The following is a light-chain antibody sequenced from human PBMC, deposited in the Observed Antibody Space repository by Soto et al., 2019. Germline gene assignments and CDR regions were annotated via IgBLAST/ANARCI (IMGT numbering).Light chain of an antibody. J-gene: IGKJ3*01. CDR1: QNVGTN. CDR3: QQYHDWPLLFT. Sequence: EMLMTQSPATLSVSPGERATLYCRASQNVGTNLAWYQQRPGQAPRLLISGAATGVTGLPDRFSGSGSGTEFTLTISSLQFEDFAVYYSQQYHDWPLLFTFGPGTKVDIK. CDR2: GAA. V-gene: IGKV3-15*01.